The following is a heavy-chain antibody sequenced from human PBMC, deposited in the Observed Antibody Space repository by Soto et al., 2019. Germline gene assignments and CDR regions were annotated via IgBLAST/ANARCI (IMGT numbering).Heavy chain of an antibody. D-gene: IGHD1-26*01. Sequence: EASSEVSCKASGYTFTSYYMHWVRQAPGQGLEWMGIINPSGGSTSYAQKFQGRVTMTRDTSTSTVYMELSSLRSEDTAVYYCAREISGSYRFDYWGQGTLVTVSS. CDR2: INPSGGST. CDR1: GYTFTSYY. CDR3: AREISGSYRFDY. V-gene: IGHV1-46*01. J-gene: IGHJ4*02.